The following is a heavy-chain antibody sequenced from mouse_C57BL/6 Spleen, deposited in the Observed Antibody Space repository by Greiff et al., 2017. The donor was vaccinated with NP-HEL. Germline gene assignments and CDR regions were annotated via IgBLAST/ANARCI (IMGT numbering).Heavy chain of an antibody. CDR3: ARSHGSSSWYFDV. CDR2: IHPNSGST. V-gene: IGHV1-64*01. J-gene: IGHJ1*03. D-gene: IGHD1-1*01. CDR1: GYTFTSYW. Sequence: VQLQQPGAELVKPGASVKLSCKASGYTFTSYWMHWVKQRPGQGLEWIGMIHPNSGSTNYNEKFKSKATLTVNKSSSTAYMQRSSLTSEDSAVYYGARSHGSSSWYFDVWGTGTTGTVSS.